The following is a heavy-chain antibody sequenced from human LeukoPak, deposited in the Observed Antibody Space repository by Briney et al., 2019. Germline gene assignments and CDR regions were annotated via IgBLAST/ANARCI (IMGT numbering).Heavy chain of an antibody. CDR2: IYHSGST. Sequence: SQTLSLTCAVSGGSISSGGYSWSWIRQPPGKGLEWIGYIYHSGSTNYNPSLKSRVTISVDTSKNQFSLKLSSVTAADTAVYYCAGGVAGRTYYYYGMDVWGQGTTVTVSS. D-gene: IGHD6-19*01. J-gene: IGHJ6*02. CDR3: AGGVAGRTYYYYGMDV. V-gene: IGHV4-30-2*02. CDR1: GGSISSGGYS.